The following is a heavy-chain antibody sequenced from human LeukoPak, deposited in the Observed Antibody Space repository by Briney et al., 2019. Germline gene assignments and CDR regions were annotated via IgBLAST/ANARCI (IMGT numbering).Heavy chain of an antibody. V-gene: IGHV4-34*01. CDR1: GRSFSGYY. CDR2: INHSGST. Sequence: SETLSLTCAVYGRSFSGYYWSWIRQPPGKGLEWIGEINHSGSTNYNPSLKSRVTISVDTSKNQFSLKLSSVTAADTAVYYCAGQQWLVPDDAFDIWGQGTMVTVSS. CDR3: AGQQWLVPDDAFDI. J-gene: IGHJ3*02. D-gene: IGHD6-19*01.